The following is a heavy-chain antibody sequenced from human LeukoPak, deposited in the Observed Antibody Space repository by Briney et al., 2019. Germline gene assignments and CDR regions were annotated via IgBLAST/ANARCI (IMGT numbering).Heavy chain of an antibody. D-gene: IGHD3-22*01. CDR1: GYTFTGYY. Sequence: EASVKVSCKASGYTFTGYYMHWVRQAPGQGLEWMGWINPNSGGTNYAQKFQGRVTMTRDTSISTAYMELSRLRSDDTAVYYCARGLYYYDSSGYLPWGQGTLVTVSS. J-gene: IGHJ5*02. CDR2: INPNSGGT. CDR3: ARGLYYYDSSGYLP. V-gene: IGHV1-2*02.